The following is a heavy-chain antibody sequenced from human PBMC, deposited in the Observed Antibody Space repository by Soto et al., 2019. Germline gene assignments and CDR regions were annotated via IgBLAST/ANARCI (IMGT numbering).Heavy chain of an antibody. Sequence: TLSLTCTVSGGSISSGGYYWSCIRQHPGKGLEWIGYIYYSGSTYYNPSLKSRVTISVDTSKNQFSLKLSSVTAADTAVYYCARDLLHIAVPGTLLSFDIWCQGTMVTV. D-gene: IGHD6-13*01. CDR1: GGSISSGGYY. V-gene: IGHV4-31*03. CDR2: IYYSGST. CDR3: ARDLLHIAVPGTLLSFDI. J-gene: IGHJ3*02.